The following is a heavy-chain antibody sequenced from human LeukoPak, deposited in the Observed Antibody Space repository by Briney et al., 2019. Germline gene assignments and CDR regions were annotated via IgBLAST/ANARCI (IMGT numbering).Heavy chain of an antibody. D-gene: IGHD3-16*01. Sequence: GGTTYSPDSVKGRFTISRDNSKNTLYLQMNSLRGEDTAVYHCAKDHQFNSETNRGSDAFDMWGQGTMVTVYS. V-gene: IGHV3-23*01. CDR2: GGTT. J-gene: IGHJ3*02. CDR3: AKDHQFNSETNRGSDAFDM.